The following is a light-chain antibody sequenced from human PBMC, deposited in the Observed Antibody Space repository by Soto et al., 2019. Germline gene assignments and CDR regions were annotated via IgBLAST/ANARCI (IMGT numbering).Light chain of an antibody. V-gene: IGKV3-15*01. CDR1: QRVSID. Sequence: EIVMTQSPPTLSVSPGHIATLSSMSSQRVSIDLAWYPPTTDQAPRLLXFGASTRATGIPVRFSRGASGGELTLTISSLQSEYFAAYYCQQCYNWPQWTFGQGTNVDIK. J-gene: IGKJ1*01. CDR3: QQCYNWPQWT. CDR2: GAS.